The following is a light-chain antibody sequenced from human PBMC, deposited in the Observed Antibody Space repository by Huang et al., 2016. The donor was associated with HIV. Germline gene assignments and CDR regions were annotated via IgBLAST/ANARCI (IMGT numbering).Light chain of an antibody. Sequence: EIVLTRSPGTLSLSPGERATLSCRASQSISADYLAWYQQKPGQAPRLLIYAASSTATGIPDRFSGSGSGTDFTLTIYRLEPEDFAVYFCQQYAGSPWTFGQGTKVEIK. CDR2: AAS. J-gene: IGKJ1*01. CDR1: QSISADY. CDR3: QQYAGSPWT. V-gene: IGKV3-20*01.